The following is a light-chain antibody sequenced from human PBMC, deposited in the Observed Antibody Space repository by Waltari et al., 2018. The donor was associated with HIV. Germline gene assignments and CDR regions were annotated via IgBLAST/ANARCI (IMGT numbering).Light chain of an antibody. CDR1: QSISSN. CDR3: KQYNDWPT. Sequence: EIVLTQSPATLSVSPGERATLSCRASQSISSNLVWYQQKPGQAPRLLVYCASTRATGIPARCSGSGSGTEFILTISSLQSEDFAIYYCKQYNDWPTFGQGTKVEIK. V-gene: IGKV3-15*01. J-gene: IGKJ1*01. CDR2: CAS.